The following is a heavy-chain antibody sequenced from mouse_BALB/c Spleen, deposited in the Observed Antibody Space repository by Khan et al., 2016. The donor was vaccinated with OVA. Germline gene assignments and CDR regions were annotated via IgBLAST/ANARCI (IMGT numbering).Heavy chain of an antibody. CDR2: INPSAGYT. Sequence: VQLQQSGAELAKPGASVKMSCKASGYTFTSYWMYWVKQRLGQGLEWIGYINPSAGYTDYNQKFKDKAPLTADKSSSTAYMQLNSLTAVDSAVYYCARERIDYWGQGTTLTVSS. V-gene: IGHV1-7*01. J-gene: IGHJ2*01. CDR1: GYTFTSYW. CDR3: ARERIDY.